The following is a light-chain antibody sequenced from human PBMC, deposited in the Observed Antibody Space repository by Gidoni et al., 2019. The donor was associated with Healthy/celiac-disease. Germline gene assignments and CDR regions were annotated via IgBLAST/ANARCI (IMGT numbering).Light chain of an antibody. J-gene: IGKJ1*01. CDR1: QGISSY. CDR3: QQSYSTPGT. Sequence: DIQMTQSPSSLSASVGDRVTITCRASQGISSYLKWYPQKPGKAPKLLIYAASSLQSGVPSRFSGSGSGTDFTLTISSLQPEVFATYYCQQSYSTPGTFGHGPEVEIK. CDR2: AAS. V-gene: IGKV1-39*01.